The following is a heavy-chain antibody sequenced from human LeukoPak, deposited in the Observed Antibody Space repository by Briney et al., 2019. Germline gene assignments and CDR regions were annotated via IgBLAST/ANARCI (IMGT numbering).Heavy chain of an antibody. V-gene: IGHV1-18*01. CDR3: ARAPYYYDSSGRYYFDY. D-gene: IGHD3-22*01. CDR1: GYTFTSYG. J-gene: IGHJ4*02. Sequence: GASVKVSCKASGYTFTSYGISWVRQAPGQGLEWMGWISAYNGNTNYAQNLQGRVTMTTDTSTSTAHMELRSLRSDDTAVYYCARAPYYYDSSGRYYFDYWGQGTLVTVSS. CDR2: ISAYNGNT.